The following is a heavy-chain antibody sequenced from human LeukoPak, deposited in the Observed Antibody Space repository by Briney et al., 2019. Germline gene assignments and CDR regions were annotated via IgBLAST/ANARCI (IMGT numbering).Heavy chain of an antibody. V-gene: IGHV3-66*01. CDR3: ARDFCSAGSCYPDN. J-gene: IGHJ4*02. CDR2: TYSGGST. D-gene: IGHD2-15*01. CDR1: GFTVSSNY. Sequence: GGSLRLSCAASGFTVSSNYMSWVRQAAGKGLEWVSVTYSGGSTYYADSVKGRFSISRDNSKNTLHLQMNSLRVEDTAVYYCARDFCSAGSCYPDNWGQGTLVTVSS.